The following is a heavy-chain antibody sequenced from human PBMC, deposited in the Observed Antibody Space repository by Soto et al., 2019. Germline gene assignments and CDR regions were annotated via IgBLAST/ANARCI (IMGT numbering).Heavy chain of an antibody. CDR3: ARDGYCSGGGCLDGLDV. D-gene: IGHD2-15*01. Sequence: GSLRLSCAASGFTFSSYAMSWVRQAPGKGLEWVSAISGSGGSTYYADSVKGRFTISRDDSRNTVSLQVNTLRGGDTAVYYCARDGYCSGGGCLDGLDVWGQGATVTVSS. CDR2: ISGSGGST. CDR1: GFTFSSYA. J-gene: IGHJ6*02. V-gene: IGHV3-23*01.